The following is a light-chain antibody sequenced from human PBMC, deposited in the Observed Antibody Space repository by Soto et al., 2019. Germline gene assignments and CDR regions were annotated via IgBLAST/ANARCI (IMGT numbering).Light chain of an antibody. V-gene: IGKV3-20*01. Sequence: EIVFTHSPVTLSFSPVERATLSFRASQSVSSNLAWYQQKPGQAPRLLIYGASNRATGIPDRFSGSGSGTDFTLTISRLETEDFAVYYCQQYGSSGTFGQGTKVDIK. CDR3: QQYGSSGT. CDR1: QSVSSN. J-gene: IGKJ1*01. CDR2: GAS.